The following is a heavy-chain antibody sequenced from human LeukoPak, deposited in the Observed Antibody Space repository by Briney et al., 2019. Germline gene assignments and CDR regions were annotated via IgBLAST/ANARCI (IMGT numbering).Heavy chain of an antibody. V-gene: IGHV3-48*04. CDR2: ITLSSSTI. CDR3: ARGGDYGDYFDY. CDR1: GFTFDDYG. D-gene: IGHD4-17*01. J-gene: IGHJ4*02. Sequence: PGGSLRLSCAASGFTFDDYGMNWVRQAPGKGLEWVSYITLSSSTIYYADSVKGRFTISRDNAKNSLYLQMNSLRAEDTAVYYCARGGDYGDYFDYWGQGTLVTVSS.